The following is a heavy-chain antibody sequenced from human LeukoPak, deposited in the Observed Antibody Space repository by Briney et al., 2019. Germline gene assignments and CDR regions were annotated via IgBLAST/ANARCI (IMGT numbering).Heavy chain of an antibody. J-gene: IGHJ6*02. D-gene: IGHD2-2*01. Sequence: GGSLRLSCEVSGFRFSNNFMSWVRQAPGKGLEWLSVIYGAGSTYYADSLQGRFTTSRDSSKNTLYLQMSSLRAEDTAVYYCTKGLARYQLPTYDYYAMDVWGPGTTVSVSS. CDR2: IYGAGST. V-gene: IGHV3-53*05. CDR3: TKGLARYQLPTYDYYAMDV. CDR1: GFRFSNNF.